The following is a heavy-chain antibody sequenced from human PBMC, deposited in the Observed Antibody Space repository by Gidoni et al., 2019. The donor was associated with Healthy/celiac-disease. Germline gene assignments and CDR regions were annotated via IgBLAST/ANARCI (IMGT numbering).Heavy chain of an antibody. J-gene: IGHJ3*02. CDR3: AREFSSSWYPNAFDI. Sequence: QVQLVQSGAEVKKPGSSVKVSCKASGSTFSSYAISWVRPAPGQGLEWMGGIIPIFGTANDAQKFQGRVTITADESTSTAYMELSSLRSEDTAVYYCAREFSSSWYPNAFDIWGQGTMVTVSS. D-gene: IGHD6-13*01. V-gene: IGHV1-69*12. CDR2: IIPIFGTA. CDR1: GSTFSSYA.